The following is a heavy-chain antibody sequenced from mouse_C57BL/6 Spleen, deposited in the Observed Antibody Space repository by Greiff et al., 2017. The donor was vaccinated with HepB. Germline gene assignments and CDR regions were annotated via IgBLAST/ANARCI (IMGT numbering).Heavy chain of an antibody. CDR3: ARTGTDYAMDY. V-gene: IGHV1-82*01. CDR2: IYPGDGDT. Sequence: QVQLQQSGPELVKPGASVKISCKASGYAFSSSWMNWVKQRPGKGLEWIGRIYPGDGDTNYNGKFKGKATLTADKSSSTAYMQLSSLTSEDSAVFFCARTGTDYAMDYWGQGTSLTVSS. D-gene: IGHD4-1*01. CDR1: GYAFSSSW. J-gene: IGHJ4*01.